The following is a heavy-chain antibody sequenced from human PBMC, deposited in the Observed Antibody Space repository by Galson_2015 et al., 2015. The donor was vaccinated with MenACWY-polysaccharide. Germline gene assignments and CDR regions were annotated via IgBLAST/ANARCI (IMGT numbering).Heavy chain of an antibody. V-gene: IGHV3-7*03. D-gene: IGHD3-3*01. Sequence: SLRLSCAASGFTFSSSWMSWVRQAPGKELEWVASIKQDGSEKHLVDSVKGRFTISSDDSKNTVSLQMSSLRAEDTALYYCVKDRGAVFGDVWGQGTMVTVSS. CDR2: IKQDGSEK. CDR1: GFTFSSSW. J-gene: IGHJ3*01. CDR3: VKDRGAVFGDV.